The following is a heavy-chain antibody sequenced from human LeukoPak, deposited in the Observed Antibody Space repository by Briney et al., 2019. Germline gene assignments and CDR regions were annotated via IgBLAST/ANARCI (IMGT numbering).Heavy chain of an antibody. J-gene: IGHJ5*02. D-gene: IGHD2-2*02. V-gene: IGHV3-30-3*01. Sequence: GGSLRLSCAASGFTFSSYAMHWVRQAPGKGLEWVAIISYDGSNKYYADSVKGRFTISRDNSKNTLYLQMNSLRAEDTAVYYCARGVPCSSTSCYTRDSSSFNWFDPWGQGTLVTVSS. CDR3: ARGVPCSSTSCYTRDSSSFNWFDP. CDR1: GFTFSSYA. CDR2: ISYDGSNK.